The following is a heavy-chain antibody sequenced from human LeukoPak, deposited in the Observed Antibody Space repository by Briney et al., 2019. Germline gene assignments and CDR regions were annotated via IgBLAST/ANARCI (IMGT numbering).Heavy chain of an antibody. D-gene: IGHD3-22*01. CDR3: ARGPGTRIVVSNEYFHH. CDR2: VKPTTGGT. CDR1: GYTFSDHY. J-gene: IGHJ1*01. Sequence: ASVKVSCTASGYTFSDHYIHWVRQAPGQGLEWMGWVKPTTGGTRYAEKFQGRVTMTRDTSISTAYMELTGLRSDDTAVYYCARGPGTRIVVSNEYFHHWGQGTLITVSS. V-gene: IGHV1-2*02.